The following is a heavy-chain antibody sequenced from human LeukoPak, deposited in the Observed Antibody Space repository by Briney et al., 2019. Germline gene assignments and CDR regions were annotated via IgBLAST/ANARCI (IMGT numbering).Heavy chain of an antibody. Sequence: PSETLSLTCAVYGVSFSGYYWSWIRQPPGKGLEWIGEINHSGSTNYNPSLKSRVTISVDTSKNQFSLKLSSVTAADTAVYYCARGACSSTSCYGPPVDYWGQGTLVTVSS. D-gene: IGHD2-2*01. CDR2: INHSGST. J-gene: IGHJ4*02. V-gene: IGHV4-34*01. CDR1: GVSFSGYY. CDR3: ARGACSSTSCYGPPVDY.